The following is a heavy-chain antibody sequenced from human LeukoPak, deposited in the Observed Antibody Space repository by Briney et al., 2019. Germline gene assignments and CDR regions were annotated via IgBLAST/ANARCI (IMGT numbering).Heavy chain of an antibody. D-gene: IGHD6-19*01. Sequence: PGGSLRLSCAASGFTFSNAWMTWFRQAPGKGLEWVSSIEYSDTGGHYADSVQGRFTIFKDNPKNTLYLQLNSLRAEDTAIYYCTRNSGWYGISWGQGTLVTVSS. CDR2: IEYSDTGG. V-gene: IGHV3-23*01. CDR1: GFTFSNAW. CDR3: TRNSGWYGIS. J-gene: IGHJ4*02.